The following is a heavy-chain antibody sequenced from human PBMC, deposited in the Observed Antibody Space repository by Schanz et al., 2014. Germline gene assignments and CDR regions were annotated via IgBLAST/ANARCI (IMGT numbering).Heavy chain of an antibody. D-gene: IGHD3-10*01. J-gene: IGHJ4*01. CDR1: GDTLSSYG. V-gene: IGHV1-2*02. CDR3: GRVKGLVRGVTPGGLDC. CDR2: IIPNSGDR. Sequence: QVQLVQSGSEVKKPGASVKVSCKASGDTLSSYGISWVRQAPGQGLEWMGRIIPNSGDRNYAQKFQGRVTMTSDTSINTAYMEVSGLSFNDTAVYYCGRVKGLVRGVTPGGLDCWGQEPWSPSPQ.